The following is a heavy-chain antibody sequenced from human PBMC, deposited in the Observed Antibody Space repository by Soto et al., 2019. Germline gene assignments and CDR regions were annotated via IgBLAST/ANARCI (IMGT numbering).Heavy chain of an antibody. J-gene: IGHJ6*02. D-gene: IGHD3-22*01. Sequence: ASVKVSCKASGYTFTSYDINWVRQATGQGLEWMGWMNPNSGNTGYAQKFQGRVTITRNNSTSTAYMELSSLRSEDTAVYYCARGRKSANYDSSGYYYYGMDVWGQGTTVTVSS. CDR2: MNPNSGNT. V-gene: IGHV1-8*01. CDR1: GYTFTSYD. CDR3: ARGRKSANYDSSGYYYYGMDV.